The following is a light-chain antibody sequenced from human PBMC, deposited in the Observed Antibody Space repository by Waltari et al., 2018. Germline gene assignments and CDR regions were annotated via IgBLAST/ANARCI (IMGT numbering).Light chain of an antibody. CDR3: QVWDSSSDQPV. V-gene: IGLV3-21*03. CDR2: DDG. J-gene: IGLJ2*01. Sequence: SYVLTQPPPVSVAPGKTARITCGGPNIGSTSVHWYQQKPGQAPVVVIYDDGDRPSGIPERFSGSNSVNTATLTISRVEAGEEADYYCQVWDSSSDQPVFGGGTKLTVL. CDR1: NIGSTS.